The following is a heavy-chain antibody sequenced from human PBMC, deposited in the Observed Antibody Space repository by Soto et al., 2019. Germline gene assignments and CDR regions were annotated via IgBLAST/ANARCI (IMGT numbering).Heavy chain of an antibody. J-gene: IGHJ3*02. CDR2: IKQDGSEK. CDR3: ARGLLMVYAILGGDAFDI. Sequence: GGSLRLSCAASGFTFSSYWMSWVRQAPGKGLEWVANIKQDGSEKYYVDSVKGRFTISRDNAKNSLYLQMNSLRAEDTAVYYCARGLLMVYAILGGDAFDIWGRGTMVTVSS. V-gene: IGHV3-7*01. CDR1: GFTFSSYW. D-gene: IGHD2-8*01.